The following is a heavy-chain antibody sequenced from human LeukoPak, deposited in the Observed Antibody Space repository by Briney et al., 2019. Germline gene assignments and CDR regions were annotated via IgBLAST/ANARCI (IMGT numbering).Heavy chain of an antibody. V-gene: IGHV1-18*04. CDR1: GYTFTNYG. J-gene: IGHJ4*02. CDR2: ISAYNGNT. CDR3: ARVVGGMQRYSSTHFDY. Sequence: GASVKVSCKASGYTFTNYGISWVRQAPGQGLEWMGWISAYNGNTNYAQKLQGRVTMTTDTSTSTAYMELRSLRSDDTAVYYCARVVGGMQRYSSTHFDYWGQGTLVTVSS. D-gene: IGHD6-13*01.